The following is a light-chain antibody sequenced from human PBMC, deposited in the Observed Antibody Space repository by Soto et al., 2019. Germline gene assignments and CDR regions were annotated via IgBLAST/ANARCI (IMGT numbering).Light chain of an antibody. J-gene: IGKJ5*01. CDR1: QSVSSY. CDR3: QQRSNWPPIT. V-gene: IGKV3-11*01. Sequence: VLTQSPATLSLSPGERATLSCRASQSVSSYLAWYQQKPGQAPRLLIYDASNRATGIPARFSGSGSGTDFTLTISSLEPEDFAVYYCQQRSNWPPITFGQGTRLEIK. CDR2: DAS.